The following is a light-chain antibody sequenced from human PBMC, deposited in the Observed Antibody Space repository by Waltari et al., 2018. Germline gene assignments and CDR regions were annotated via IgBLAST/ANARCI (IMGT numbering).Light chain of an antibody. CDR3: QQRSNWPPT. V-gene: IGKV3-11*01. J-gene: IGKJ2*01. Sequence: EIVLTQSPVPLSLSPGERATLSCRASQSVSSYLAWYQQKPGQAPRLLIYDASNRATGIPARFSGSGSGTDFTLTISSLEPEDFAVYYCQQRSNWPPTFGQGTKLEIK. CDR1: QSVSSY. CDR2: DAS.